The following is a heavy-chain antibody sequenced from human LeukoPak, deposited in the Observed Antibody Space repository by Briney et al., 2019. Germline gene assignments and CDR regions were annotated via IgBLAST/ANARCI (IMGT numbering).Heavy chain of an antibody. D-gene: IGHD2-2*01. CDR1: GGSFSGYY. Sequence: SETLSLTCAVYGGSFSGYYWGWIRQPPGKGLEWIGNVYHSGSTYYNPSLRSRVTISVDTSKNQFSLKLNSVTAADTAVYYCARHFSEYQLLRGGFFDYWGQGTLVTVSS. CDR3: ARHFSEYQLLRGGFFDY. J-gene: IGHJ4*02. V-gene: IGHV4-34*01. CDR2: VYHSGST.